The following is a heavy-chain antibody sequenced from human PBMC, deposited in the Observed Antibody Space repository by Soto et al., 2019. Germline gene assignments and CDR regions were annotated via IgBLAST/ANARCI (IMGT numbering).Heavy chain of an antibody. Sequence: EVQLVESGGGLVQPGGSLRLSCEGSGFIFRTYWMSWVRQAPGKGLEWVAKIKHDGGEKYYVDSVEGRFTVSRDNAGKSLSIQMNSLKVENTAVYYCARGREYCSSSSCYYDALDMGGQGTVVTVSS. CDR1: GFIFRTYW. V-gene: IGHV3-7*01. J-gene: IGHJ3*02. CDR2: IKHDGGEK. D-gene: IGHD2-2*01. CDR3: ARGREYCSSSSCYYDALDM.